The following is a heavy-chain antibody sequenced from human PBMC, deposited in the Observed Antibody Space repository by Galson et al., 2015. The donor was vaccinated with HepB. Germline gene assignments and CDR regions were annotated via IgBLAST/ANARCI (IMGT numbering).Heavy chain of an antibody. D-gene: IGHD1-26*01. Sequence: SLRLSCAASEFSFSSYAMSWVRQAPGRGLEWVSTISGSGGATFYADSVQGRFTISRDNPKNTLYLQMNSLRAEDTAVYYCARVVGRVGGTVGDYWGQGTLVTVSS. CDR1: EFSFSSYA. J-gene: IGHJ4*02. CDR2: ISGSGGAT. CDR3: ARVVGRVGGTVGDY. V-gene: IGHV3-23*01.